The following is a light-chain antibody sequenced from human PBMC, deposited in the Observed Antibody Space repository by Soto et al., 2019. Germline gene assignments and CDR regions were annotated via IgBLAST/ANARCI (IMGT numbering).Light chain of an antibody. CDR2: GAS. Sequence: EIVLTQSPGTLSLSPGERATLSCRASQSVSSSYLAWYQQKPGQAPRLLLYGASSRATGIPDRFSGSGSGTDFTLIISRLEPEDFAVYYCQQYGSSPRALTFGGGTKVEIK. CDR1: QSVSSSY. CDR3: QQYGSSPRALT. V-gene: IGKV3-20*01. J-gene: IGKJ4*01.